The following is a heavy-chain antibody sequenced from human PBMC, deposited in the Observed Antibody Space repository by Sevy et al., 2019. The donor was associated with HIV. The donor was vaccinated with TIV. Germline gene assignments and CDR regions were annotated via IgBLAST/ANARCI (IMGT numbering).Heavy chain of an antibody. J-gene: IGHJ4*02. CDR1: GFTFSRHA. CDR3: ARGGYYYDNAAYYALDS. V-gene: IGHV3-33*08. D-gene: IGHD3-22*01. CDR2: IWSDGAYQ. Sequence: GGSLRLSCVGSGFTFSRHAMHWVRQAPGKGLEWVAIIWSDGAYQYHGDSVKGRFTISRDNSKNTLYLQMNNVRVEDTAVYYCARGGYYYDNAAYYALDSWGQGTLVTVSS.